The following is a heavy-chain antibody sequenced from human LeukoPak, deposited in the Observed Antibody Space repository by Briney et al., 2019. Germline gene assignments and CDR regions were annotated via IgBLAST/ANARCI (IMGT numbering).Heavy chain of an antibody. CDR2: IIPILGIA. Sequence: ASVKVSCKASGYTFTSYGISWVRQAPGQGLEWMGRIIPILGIANYAQKFQGRVTITADKSTSTAYMELSSLRSEDTAVYYCARYRVAPGVDYDILTGYQGAYYYYGMDVWGQGTTVTVSS. CDR1: GYTFTSYG. CDR3: ARYRVAPGVDYDILTGYQGAYYYYGMDV. D-gene: IGHD3-9*01. J-gene: IGHJ6*02. V-gene: IGHV1-69*04.